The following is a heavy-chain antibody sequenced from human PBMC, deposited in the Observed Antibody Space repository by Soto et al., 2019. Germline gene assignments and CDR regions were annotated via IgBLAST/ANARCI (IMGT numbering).Heavy chain of an antibody. CDR1: GDSVASNSAA. V-gene: IGHV6-1*01. CDR3: VRGWYSGVIWFDP. J-gene: IGHJ5*02. Sequence: SQTLSLTCAISGDSVASNSAAWNWIRQSPSRGLEWLGRTYYKSQWYYDYAPSVKSRITINPDTSKNQFSLQLNSVTPEDTAVYYCVRGWYSGVIWFDPWGQGTLVTVSP. CDR2: TYYKSQWYY. D-gene: IGHD6-19*01.